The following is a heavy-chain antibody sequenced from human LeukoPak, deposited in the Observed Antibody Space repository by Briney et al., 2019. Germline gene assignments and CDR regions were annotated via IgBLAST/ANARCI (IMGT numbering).Heavy chain of an antibody. CDR2: IYYSGST. Sequence: PSETLSLTCTVSGGSISGSSYYWGWIRQPPGKGLEWIGSIYYSGSTYYNPSLKSRVTISVDTSKNQFSLKLSSVTAADTAVYYCNYHGVGARHFDYWGQGTLVTVSS. CDR1: GGSISGSSYY. V-gene: IGHV4-39*01. D-gene: IGHD1-26*01. J-gene: IGHJ4*02. CDR3: NYHGVGARHFDY.